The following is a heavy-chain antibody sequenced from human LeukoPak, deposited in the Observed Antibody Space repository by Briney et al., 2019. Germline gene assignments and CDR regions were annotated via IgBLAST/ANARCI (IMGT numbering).Heavy chain of an antibody. Sequence: KPSETLSLICTVSGDSINSYYWSWIRQPAGKGLEWIGRIYTSGSTNYNPSLKSRVTMSVDTSKNQFSLKLSSVTAADTAVYYCARGVYNWNDGGHFDYWGQGTLVTVSS. V-gene: IGHV4-4*07. CDR2: IYTSGST. CDR1: GDSINSYY. CDR3: ARGVYNWNDGGHFDY. J-gene: IGHJ4*02. D-gene: IGHD1-1*01.